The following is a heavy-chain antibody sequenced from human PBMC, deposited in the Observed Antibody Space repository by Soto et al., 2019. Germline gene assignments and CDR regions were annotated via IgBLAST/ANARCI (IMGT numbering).Heavy chain of an antibody. CDR3: TADLGPAYSSNNWLGP. D-gene: IGHD6-13*01. Sequence: EVQLVESGGDLVKPGGSLRLSCAASGFTFTHAWLHWVRQVPGKGLEMVARIKNNGGATDYAPFVKGRFTISRDDSKDTVYLQMSSLRTDDTAIYYCTADLGPAYSSNNWLGPWGQGTLVTV. J-gene: IGHJ5*02. V-gene: IGHV3-15*07. CDR2: IKNNGGAT. CDR1: GFTFTHAW.